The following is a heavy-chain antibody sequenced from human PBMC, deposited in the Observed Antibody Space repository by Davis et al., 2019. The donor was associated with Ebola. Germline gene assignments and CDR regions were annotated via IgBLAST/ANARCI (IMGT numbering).Heavy chain of an antibody. CDR2: IYYSGST. V-gene: IGHV4-30-4*07. J-gene: IGHJ2*01. Sequence: MPSETLFLTCAASGGSISSGGYSWSWIRQPPGKGLEWIGYIYYSGSTYYNPSLKSRVTISVDTSKNQFSLKLSSVTAADTAVYYCARTLSSGYYYEAVWYFDLWGRGTLVTVSS. CDR3: ARTLSSGYYYEAVWYFDL. CDR1: GGSISSGGYS. D-gene: IGHD3-22*01.